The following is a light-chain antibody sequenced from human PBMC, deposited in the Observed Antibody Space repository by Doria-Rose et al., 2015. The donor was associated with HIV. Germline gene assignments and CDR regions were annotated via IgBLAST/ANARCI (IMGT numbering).Light chain of an antibody. CDR1: QSLLYTSKNY. CDR3: QQYYDTPS. Sequence: TQSPESLGMSLGERATFNCKSNQSLLYTSKNYLAWYQQKPGQPPKLLIYWASTRQSVLPARFSGSGSGTDITLTISSLEAEDVAVYYCQQYYDTPSFGPGTTVDIK. J-gene: IGKJ3*01. CDR2: WAS. V-gene: IGKV4-1*01.